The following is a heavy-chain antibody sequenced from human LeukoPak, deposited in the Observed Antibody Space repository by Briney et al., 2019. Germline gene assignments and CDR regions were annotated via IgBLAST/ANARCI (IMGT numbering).Heavy chain of an antibody. J-gene: IGHJ4*02. D-gene: IGHD4-17*01. CDR2: ISSSSSYI. Sequence: PGGSLRLSCAASGFTFSSYSMNWVRQAPGKGLEWVSSISSSSSYIYYADSVKGRFTISRDNAKNSLYLQMNSLRAEDTAVYYCAKGAHDYGDYIDYWGQGTLVTVSS. V-gene: IGHV3-21*04. CDR1: GFTFSSYS. CDR3: AKGAHDYGDYIDY.